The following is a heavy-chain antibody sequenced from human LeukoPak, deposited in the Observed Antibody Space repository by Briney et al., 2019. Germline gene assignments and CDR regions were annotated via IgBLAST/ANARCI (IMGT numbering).Heavy chain of an antibody. CDR3: ATAKGSSTSFDAFDI. J-gene: IGHJ3*02. V-gene: IGHV3-21*01. D-gene: IGHD2-2*01. CDR2: ISSSSSYI. Sequence: GGSLRLSCAASGFTFSSYSMNWVRQAPGKGLEWVSSISSSSSYIYYADSVKGRFTISRDNAKNSLYLQMNSLRAEDTAVYYCATAKGSSTSFDAFDIWGQGTMVTVSS. CDR1: GFTFSSYS.